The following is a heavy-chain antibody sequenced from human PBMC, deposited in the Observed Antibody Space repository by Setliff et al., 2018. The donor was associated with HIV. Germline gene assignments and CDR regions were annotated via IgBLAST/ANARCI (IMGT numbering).Heavy chain of an antibody. CDR2: ISSSGSTI. CDR3: VKSTDFGSSEFDS. Sequence: LRLSCAASGFTFSYYTMNWVRQAPGKGLEWVSYISSSGSTIYYADSVKGRFTISRDNAKNTLYLQMNSLRAEDTAIYYCVKSTDFGSSEFDSWGQGTLVTVSS. V-gene: IGHV3-48*04. D-gene: IGHD3-10*01. J-gene: IGHJ4*02. CDR1: GFTFSYYT.